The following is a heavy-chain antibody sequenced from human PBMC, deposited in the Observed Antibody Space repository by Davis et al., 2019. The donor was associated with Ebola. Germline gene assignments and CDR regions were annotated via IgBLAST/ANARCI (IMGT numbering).Heavy chain of an antibody. Sequence: SGPTLVKPTQTLTLTCTFSGFSLSTRGVGVGWIRQPPGKALEWLTLIYWDDDKRYRPSLKSRLTITKDTSKNQVVLTMTNMDPVDTATYYCARFSVILVGDYWGQGTLVTVSS. J-gene: IGHJ4*02. CDR1: GFSLSTRGVG. CDR2: IYWDDDK. CDR3: ARFSVILVGDY. V-gene: IGHV2-5*02. D-gene: IGHD2-15*01.